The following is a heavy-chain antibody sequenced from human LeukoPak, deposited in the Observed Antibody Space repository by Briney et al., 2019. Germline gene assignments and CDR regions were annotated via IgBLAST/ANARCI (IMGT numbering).Heavy chain of an antibody. CDR2: ISSSSSYI. CDR1: GIIFSSYS. J-gene: IGHJ6*03. Sequence: TGGSLRLSCAASGIIFSSYSINCVRQAPGKGLEWVSSISSSSSYIYYADSVKGRFTISRDNAKNSLYLQMNSLRAEDTALYYCARLGDTAKYGINYYYYYYMDVWGKGTTVTVSS. V-gene: IGHV3-21*04. CDR3: ARLGDTAKYGINYYYYYYMDV. D-gene: IGHD5-18*01.